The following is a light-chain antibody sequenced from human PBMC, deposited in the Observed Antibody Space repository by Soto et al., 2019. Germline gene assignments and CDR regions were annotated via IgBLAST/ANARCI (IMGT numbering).Light chain of an antibody. Sequence: QSALTQLASVSGSPGQSITISGTGTSSDVGAYTYVSWYQHHPGKAPKLMIFEVSDRLSGVSNRFSGSKSVNTASLTMSVLQAVVGADCSCSSYPTSNTLVFGGGAELAVL. CDR2: EVS. V-gene: IGLV2-14*01. J-gene: IGLJ2*01. CDR3: SSYPTSNTLV. CDR1: SSDVGAYTY.